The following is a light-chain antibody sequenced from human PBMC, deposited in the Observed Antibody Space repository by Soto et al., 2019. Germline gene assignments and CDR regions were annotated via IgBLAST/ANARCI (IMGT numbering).Light chain of an antibody. J-gene: IGKJ4*01. V-gene: IGKV4-1*01. CDR2: WAS. CDR3: QQYYSIPFT. Sequence: DIVMTQSPDSLAVSLGERATINCKSSQSVLYNSNNKNYLVWYQQKAGQPPKVLLYWASTRESGVPDRFSGSGSGTDFTLTISSLQPEDVALYYCQQYYSIPFTFGGGTKVEIK. CDR1: QSVLYNSNNKNY.